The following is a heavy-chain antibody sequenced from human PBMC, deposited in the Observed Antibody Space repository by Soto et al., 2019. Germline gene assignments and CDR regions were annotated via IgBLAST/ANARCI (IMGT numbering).Heavy chain of an antibody. D-gene: IGHD2-8*01. CDR2: IKSKSGGP. Sequence: ASVKVSCMASGGSFSHYHIHWVPQSPGQGLECLGRIKSKSGGPSTAQKFQGWVTMATDSSISKASMELTRMTSDGTAISYCSRGDPTVRSIGVCSICDILDMAAWGRGTTVTVS. CDR1: GGSFSHYH. CDR3: SRGDPTVRSIGVCSICDILDMAA. V-gene: IGHV1-2*04. J-gene: IGHJ6*02.